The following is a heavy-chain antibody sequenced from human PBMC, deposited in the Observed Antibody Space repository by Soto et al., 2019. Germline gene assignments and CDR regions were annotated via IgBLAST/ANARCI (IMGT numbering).Heavy chain of an antibody. CDR3: AHGTAPTDGRAFDI. CDR2: IYWDDDK. V-gene: IGHV2-5*02. Sequence: QITLKESGPTLVKPTQTLTLTCTFSGFSLSTSGVGVGWIRQPPGKALEWLALIYWDDDKRYSPSLKSRLTITKDTSKNQVVLTMTNMDPVDTATYYCAHGTAPTDGRAFDIWGQGTMVTVSS. J-gene: IGHJ3*02. CDR1: GFSLSTSGVG.